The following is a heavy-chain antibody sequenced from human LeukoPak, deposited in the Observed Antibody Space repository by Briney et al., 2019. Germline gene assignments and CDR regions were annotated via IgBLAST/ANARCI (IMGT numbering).Heavy chain of an antibody. CDR3: ARAEMATIGVDY. CDR1: GFTFSSYE. D-gene: IGHD5-24*01. V-gene: IGHV3-48*03. CDR2: ISSSGSTI. Sequence: GGSLRLSCAASGFTFSSYEMNWVRQAPGKGLEWVSYISSSGSTIYYADSVKGRFTISRDNAKNSLYLQMNSLRAEDTAVYYCARAEMATIGVDYWGQGTLVTVSS. J-gene: IGHJ4*02.